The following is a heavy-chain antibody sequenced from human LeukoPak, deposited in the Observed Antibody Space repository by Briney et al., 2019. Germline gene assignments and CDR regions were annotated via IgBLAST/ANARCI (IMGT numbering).Heavy chain of an antibody. Sequence: GESLKISCKASGHSFANYWIGWVRQMPGKGLEWMGIIYPGDSDTRYSPSFQGQVTISADKSISTAYLQWSSLKASDTAMYYCGRGSSNHYYYYMDVWGKGTTVTVSS. CDR2: IYPGDSDT. J-gene: IGHJ6*03. CDR3: GRGSSNHYYYYMDV. CDR1: GHSFANYW. D-gene: IGHD3-16*01. V-gene: IGHV5-51*01.